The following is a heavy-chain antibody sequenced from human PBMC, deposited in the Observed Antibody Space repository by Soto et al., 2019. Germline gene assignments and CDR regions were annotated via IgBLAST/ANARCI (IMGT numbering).Heavy chain of an antibody. J-gene: IGHJ4*02. Sequence: ASVKVSCKASGDTFSLYTINWVRQATGQGLEWMGWMNPNSGNTGYAQKFQGRVTMTRNTSISTAYMELSSLRSEDTAVYYCARTLYGDNVDYWGQGTLVTVSS. CDR1: GDTFSLYT. D-gene: IGHD4-17*01. CDR3: ARTLYGDNVDY. V-gene: IGHV1-8*02. CDR2: MNPNSGNT.